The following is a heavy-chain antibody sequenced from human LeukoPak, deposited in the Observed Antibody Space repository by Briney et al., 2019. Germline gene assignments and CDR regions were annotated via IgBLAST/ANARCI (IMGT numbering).Heavy chain of an antibody. CDR1: GGTFSSYA. D-gene: IGHD5-24*01. Sequence: SVKVSCKASGGTFSSYAISWVRQAPGQGLEWMGRIITIFGIANYAQKFQGRVTITADKSTSTAYMELSSLRSEDTAVYYCASGGQEMATIGGDYFDYWGQGTLVTVSS. CDR2: IITIFGIA. CDR3: ASGGQEMATIGGDYFDY. J-gene: IGHJ4*02. V-gene: IGHV1-69*04.